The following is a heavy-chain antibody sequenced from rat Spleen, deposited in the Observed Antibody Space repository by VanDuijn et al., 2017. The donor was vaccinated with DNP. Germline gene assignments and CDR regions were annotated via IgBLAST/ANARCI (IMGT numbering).Heavy chain of an antibody. CDR1: GFSLTKYS. V-gene: IGHV2-63*01. CDR3: TRDLYSFDD. J-gene: IGHJ2*01. CDR2: MWYDGDT. Sequence: QVQLKESGPGLVQPSETLSLTCTVSGFSLTKYSVSWVRQASGKGPEWMAKMWYDGDTAFNSALKSRLSISRDTSKNQVLLELNSLQTEDTVTYYCTRDLYSFDDWGQGVMVTVSS.